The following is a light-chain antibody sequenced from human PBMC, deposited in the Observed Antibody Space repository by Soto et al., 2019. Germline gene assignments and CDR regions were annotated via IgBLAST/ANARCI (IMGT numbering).Light chain of an antibody. J-gene: IGKJ4*01. CDR2: AAS. CDR1: QGITSW. Sequence: DIQMTQSPSFVSASVGDRVTINCRAGQGITSWLAWYQQKPGRAPKLLIHAASSLESGVPSRFSGSGSGTDFTLTISSLQPEDFATYYCQQTSSFPLTFGGGTKVEIK. CDR3: QQTSSFPLT. V-gene: IGKV1-12*01.